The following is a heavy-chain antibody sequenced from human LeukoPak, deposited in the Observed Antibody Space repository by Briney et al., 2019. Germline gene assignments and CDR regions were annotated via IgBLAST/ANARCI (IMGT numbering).Heavy chain of an antibody. D-gene: IGHD5-24*01. CDR2: IYYSGST. CDR3: ARDRGDGYKKGEIGFDY. CDR1: GGSISSYY. V-gene: IGHV4-59*01. Sequence: PSETLSLTCAVSGGSISSYYWSWIRQPPGKGLEWIGYIYYSGSTNYNPSLKSRVTISVDTSKNQFSLKLSSVTAADTAVYYCARDRGDGYKKGEIGFDYWGQGTLVTVSS. J-gene: IGHJ4*02.